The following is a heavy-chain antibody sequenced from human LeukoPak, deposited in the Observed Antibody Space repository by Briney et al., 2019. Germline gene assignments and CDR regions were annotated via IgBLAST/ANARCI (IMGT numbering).Heavy chain of an antibody. CDR2: ISSSGSYI. Sequence: GGSLRLSCAASGFTFSSYGMHWVRQAPGKGLEWVSSISSSGSYIYYADSVKGRFTISRDNAKNSLYLQMNSLRAEDTAVYYCASALSRYYYMDVWGKGTTVTVSS. CDR1: GFTFSSYG. V-gene: IGHV3-21*01. J-gene: IGHJ6*03. D-gene: IGHD5/OR15-5a*01. CDR3: ASALSRYYYMDV.